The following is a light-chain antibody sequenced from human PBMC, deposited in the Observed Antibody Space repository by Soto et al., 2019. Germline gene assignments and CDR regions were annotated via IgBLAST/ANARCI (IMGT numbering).Light chain of an antibody. CDR2: EVT. CDR1: SSDVGGFNY. Sequence: QSALTQPPSASGSPGQSLTISCSGTSSDVGGFNYVSWYQQPPGKAPKLLIYEVTKRPSGVPARFSGSKSGNTASLTVSGLQAEDEADYYSSSYVGSNNLVFGGGTKLTVL. CDR3: SSYVGSNNLV. J-gene: IGLJ2*01. V-gene: IGLV2-8*01.